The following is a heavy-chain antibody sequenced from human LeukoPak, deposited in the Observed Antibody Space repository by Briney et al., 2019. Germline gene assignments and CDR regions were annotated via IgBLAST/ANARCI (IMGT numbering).Heavy chain of an antibody. V-gene: IGHV4-34*09. CDR1: GGSFSGYY. J-gene: IGHJ4*02. D-gene: IGHD3/OR15-3a*01. Sequence: SETLSLTCAVYGGSFSGYYWSWIRQPPGKGLEWIGEINHSGSTNYNPSPKSRVTISVDTSKNQFSLKLSSVTAADTAVYYCARSKDYPLISDYWGQGTLVTVSS. CDR2: INHSGST. CDR3: ARSKDYPLISDY.